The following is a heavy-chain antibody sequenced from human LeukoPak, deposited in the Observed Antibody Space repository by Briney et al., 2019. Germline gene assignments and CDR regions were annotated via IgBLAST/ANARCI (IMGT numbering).Heavy chain of an antibody. V-gene: IGHV3-23*01. CDR1: GFTFTTYA. J-gene: IGHJ4*02. CDR3: AKSHSVGYRGYFDY. Sequence: GGSLRLSCAASGFTFTTYAMSWVRQAPGQGLEWISTISDSGDSTYYADSVKGRFTISRDNSKNALYVQMNSLRAEDTAVYYCAKSHSVGYRGYFDYWGQGTLVTVSS. CDR2: ISDSGDST. D-gene: IGHD5-12*01.